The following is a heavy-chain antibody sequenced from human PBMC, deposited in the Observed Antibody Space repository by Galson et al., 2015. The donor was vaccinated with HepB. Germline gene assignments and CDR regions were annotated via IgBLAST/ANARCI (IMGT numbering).Heavy chain of an antibody. CDR3: ARDEGFGDYVWGSYRNDAFDI. CDR2: ISAYNGNT. V-gene: IGHV1-18*04. J-gene: IGHJ3*02. D-gene: IGHD3-16*02. CDR1: GYTFTSYG. Sequence: SVKVSCKASGYTFTSYGISWVRQAPGQGLEWMGWISAYNGNTNYAQKLQGRVTMTTDTSTSTAYMELRSLRSDDTAVYYCARDEGFGDYVWGSYRNDAFDIWGQGTMATVSS.